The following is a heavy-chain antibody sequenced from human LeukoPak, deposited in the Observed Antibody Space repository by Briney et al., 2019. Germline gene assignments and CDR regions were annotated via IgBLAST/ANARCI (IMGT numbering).Heavy chain of an antibody. CDR1: GGSISSTN. CDR2: ISNNGGYT. V-gene: IGHV3-23*01. CDR3: AKQLGYCSDGSCYFPY. D-gene: IGHD2-15*01. Sequence: GTLSLTCTVSGGSISSTNWWNWVRQAPGKGLEWVSAISNNGGYTYYADSVQGRFTISRDNSKSTLCLQMNSLRAEDTAVYYCAKQLGYCSDGSCYFPYWGQGTLVTVSS. J-gene: IGHJ4*02.